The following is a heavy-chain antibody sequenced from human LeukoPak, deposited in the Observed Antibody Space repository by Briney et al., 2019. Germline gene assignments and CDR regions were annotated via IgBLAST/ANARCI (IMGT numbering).Heavy chain of an antibody. D-gene: IGHD6-6*01. CDR2: LNEDGSKK. Sequence: PGGSLRLSCAVSGFTFRNYWMIWVRQAPGKGLEWVANLNEDGSKKYYVGSVEGRFTISRDDAKNSLFLQMNSLRDEDTGVYYCATSTYSSSPSWGQGTLVSVSS. CDR1: GFTFRNYW. V-gene: IGHV3-7*01. J-gene: IGHJ5*02. CDR3: ATSTYSSSPS.